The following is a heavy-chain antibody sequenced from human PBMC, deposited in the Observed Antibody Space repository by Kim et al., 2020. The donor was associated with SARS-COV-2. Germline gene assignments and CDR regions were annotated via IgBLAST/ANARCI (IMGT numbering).Heavy chain of an antibody. Sequence: GGSLRLSCAASGFTFSNAWMSWVRQAPGKGLEWVGRIKSKTDGGTTDYAAPVKGRFTISRDDSKNTLYLQMNSLKTEDTAVYYCTTDPAVAGNRGSLDYWGQGTLVTVSS. V-gene: IGHV3-15*01. CDR3: TTDPAVAGNRGSLDY. D-gene: IGHD6-19*01. CDR1: GFTFSNAW. CDR2: IKSKTDGGTT. J-gene: IGHJ4*02.